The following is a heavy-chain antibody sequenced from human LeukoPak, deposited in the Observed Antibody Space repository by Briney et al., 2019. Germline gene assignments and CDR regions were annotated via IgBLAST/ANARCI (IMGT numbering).Heavy chain of an antibody. CDR3: ARGDSGGYSYF. Sequence: ASVKVSCKASGYTFTDYGISWVRQAPGQGLEWMGWISAYNGNTNYAQKFQGRVTMTTDTSTTTAYMELRSLRSDDTAVYYCARGDSGGYSYFWGQGTLVTVSS. V-gene: IGHV1-18*01. CDR2: ISAYNGNT. D-gene: IGHD3-22*01. CDR1: GYTFTDYG. J-gene: IGHJ4*02.